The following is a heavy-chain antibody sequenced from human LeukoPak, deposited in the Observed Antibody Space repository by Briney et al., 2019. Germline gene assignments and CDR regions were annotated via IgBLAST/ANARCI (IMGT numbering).Heavy chain of an antibody. CDR1: GYSFHPYG. CDR3: ASPAKGAYYYYYMDV. V-gene: IGHV1-18*01. Sequence: ASVKVSCKTSGYSFHPYGLTWVRRAPGQGLEWMGWISTYNGNTNYAQKFQGRVSMTTATSTNTAYLELRGLRSNDTSVYFCASPAKGAYYYYYMDVWGKGTTVTVSS. CDR2: ISTYNGNT. J-gene: IGHJ6*03. D-gene: IGHD2-2*01.